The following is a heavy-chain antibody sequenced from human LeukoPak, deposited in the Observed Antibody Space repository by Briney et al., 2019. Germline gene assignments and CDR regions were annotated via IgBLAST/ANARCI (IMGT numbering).Heavy chain of an antibody. CDR1: GFTFSSYW. J-gene: IGHJ4*02. D-gene: IGHD6-19*01. CDR2: IKQDGIER. V-gene: IGHV3-7*05. Sequence: PGGSLRLSCAVSGFTFSSYWMSWVRQAPGKGLEWVANIKQDGIERYYVDSVKGRFTISRDNAKNSLSLQMNSLRAEDTAVYYCAREGVAVAGVSDYWGQGTLVTVSS. CDR3: AREGVAVAGVSDY.